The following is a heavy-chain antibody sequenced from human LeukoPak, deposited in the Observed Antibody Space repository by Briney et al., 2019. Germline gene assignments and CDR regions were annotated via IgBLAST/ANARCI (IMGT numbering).Heavy chain of an antibody. CDR2: IYYSGAT. CDR1: GGSITSTNYY. J-gene: IGHJ4*02. D-gene: IGHD6-19*01. V-gene: IGHV4-39*01. Sequence: SETLSLTCTVSGGSITSTNYYWGWIRRPPGKGLEWIGSIYYSGATFYNPSLRSRVTISVDTSKNQFSLRLSSVTAADTAVYYCARLIPFSGWLYYFDFWGQGTLVTVSS. CDR3: ARLIPFSGWLYYFDF.